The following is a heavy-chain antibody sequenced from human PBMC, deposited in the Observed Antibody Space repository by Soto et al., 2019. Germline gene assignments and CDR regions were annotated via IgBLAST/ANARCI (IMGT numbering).Heavy chain of an antibody. D-gene: IGHD6-19*01. Sequence: QLQLQESGPGLVKPSETLSLTCTVSGGSIGSSSYYWGWIRQPPGKGLEWIGSIYDRGSTYSKPSLKSRLTTSVDTSKNQFSLKLTSVTAAATAVYYCARHGYTSGRTYFDYWGQGTLVTVSS. CDR2: IYDRGST. J-gene: IGHJ4*02. CDR1: GGSIGSSSYY. V-gene: IGHV4-39*01. CDR3: ARHGYTSGRTYFDY.